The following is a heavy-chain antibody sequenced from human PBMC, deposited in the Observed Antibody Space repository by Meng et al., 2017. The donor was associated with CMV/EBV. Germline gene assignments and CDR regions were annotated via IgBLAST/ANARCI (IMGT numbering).Heavy chain of an antibody. Sequence: GESLKISCAASGFTFSKAWMSWVRQAPGKGLEWVGRIKSKTEGGTTDYASPVKGRFTISRDDSKNTLYLQMNSLKTEDTAVYYCTTYFSYYFDYWGQGTLVTVSS. CDR1: GFTFSKAW. J-gene: IGHJ4*02. V-gene: IGHV3-15*01. D-gene: IGHD2/OR15-2a*01. CDR2: IKSKTEGGTT. CDR3: TTYFSYYFDY.